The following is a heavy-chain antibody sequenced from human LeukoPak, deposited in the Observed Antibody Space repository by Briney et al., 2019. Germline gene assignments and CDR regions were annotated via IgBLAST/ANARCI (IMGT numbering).Heavy chain of an antibody. V-gene: IGHV1-2*02. CDR2: INPNSGGT. CDR3: ARAYYYDSSGYYQGPFDY. D-gene: IGHD3-22*01. Sequence: ASVKVSCKASGYTFTGYYMHWVRQAPGQGLEWMGWINPNSGGTNYAQKFQGRVTMTRDTSISTAYMELSRLRSDDTAVYYCARAYYYDSSGYYQGPFDYWGQGTLVTVS. J-gene: IGHJ4*02. CDR1: GYTFTGYY.